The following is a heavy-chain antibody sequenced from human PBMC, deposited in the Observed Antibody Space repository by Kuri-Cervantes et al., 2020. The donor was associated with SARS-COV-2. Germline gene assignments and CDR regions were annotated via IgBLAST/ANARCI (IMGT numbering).Heavy chain of an antibody. CDR1: GFTFSSYS. J-gene: IGHJ4*02. V-gene: IGHV3-49*04. CDR3: TTLIDY. Sequence: GESLKISCAASGFTFSSYSMNWVRQAPGKGLEWVGFIRSKAYGGTTEYAASVKGRFTISRDDSKSIAYLQMNSLKTEDTAVYYCTTLIDYWGQGALVTVSS. CDR2: IRSKAYGGTT.